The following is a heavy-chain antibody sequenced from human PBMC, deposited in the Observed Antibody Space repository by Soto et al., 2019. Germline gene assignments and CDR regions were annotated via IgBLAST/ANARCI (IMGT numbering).Heavy chain of an antibody. CDR1: GYTFTSYG. V-gene: IGHV1-18*01. CDR3: ARGTMAGYYYYGMDV. J-gene: IGHJ6*02. CDR2: ISAYNGNT. D-gene: IGHD6-19*01. Sequence: AASVKVSCKASGYTFTSYGISWVRQAPGQGLEWMGWISAYNGNTNYAQKLQGRVTMTTDTSTSTAYMELRSLRSDDTAVYYCARGTMAGYYYYGMDVWGQGTTVTVSS.